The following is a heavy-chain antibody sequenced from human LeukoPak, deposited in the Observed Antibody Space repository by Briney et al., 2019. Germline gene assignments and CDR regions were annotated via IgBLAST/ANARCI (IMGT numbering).Heavy chain of an antibody. CDR1: GYSFTSYW. J-gene: IGHJ4*02. D-gene: IGHD3-9*01. CDR3: ARQGITISPGEYYFDY. CDR2: IYPGDSDT. V-gene: IGHV5-51*01. Sequence: GESLKISCKGSGYSFTSYWIGWVRQMPGKGLEWMGIIYPGDSDTRYSPSFQGQVTISADKSISTAYLQWSSLKASDTAMYYCARQGITISPGEYYFDYWGQGTLVTVSS.